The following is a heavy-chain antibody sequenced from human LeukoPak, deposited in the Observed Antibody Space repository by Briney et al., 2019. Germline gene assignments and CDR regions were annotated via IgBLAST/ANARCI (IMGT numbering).Heavy chain of an antibody. CDR2: FDPEDGET. V-gene: IGHV1-24*01. Sequence: ASVKVSCKVSGYTLTELSMHWVRQAPGKGLEWMGGFDPEDGETIYAQKFQGRVTMTEDTSTDTAYMELSSLRSEDTAVYYCATAYYDSSGYLYNWFDPWGQRTLVTVSS. J-gene: IGHJ5*02. D-gene: IGHD3-22*01. CDR3: ATAYYDSSGYLYNWFDP. CDR1: GYTLTELS.